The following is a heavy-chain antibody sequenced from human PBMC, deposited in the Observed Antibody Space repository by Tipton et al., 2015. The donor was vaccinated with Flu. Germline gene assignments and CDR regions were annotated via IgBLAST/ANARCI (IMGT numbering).Heavy chain of an antibody. V-gene: IGHV4-4*07. CDR2: MYTSGST. Sequence: TLSLTCTVSGASISSYYWSWIRQPAGKGLEWIGRMYTSGSTNYNPSLKSRLTMSVDASKQQFSLKLSSVTAADTAVYYCARGSGSGTFMIFDLWGQGTLVTVSS. CDR1: GASISSYY. J-gene: IGHJ4*02. CDR3: ARGSGSGTFMIFDL. D-gene: IGHD3-10*01.